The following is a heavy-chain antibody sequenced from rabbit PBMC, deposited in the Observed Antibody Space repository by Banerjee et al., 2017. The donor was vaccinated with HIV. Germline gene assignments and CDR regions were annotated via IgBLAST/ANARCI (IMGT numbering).Heavy chain of an antibody. J-gene: IGHJ6*01. D-gene: IGHD1-1*01. CDR3: AREDANIDGCYDL. Sequence: QSLEESGGGLVKPGGTLTLTCTASGIDFNYNYWICWVRQAPGKGLEWIACINTSSGNTVYASWAKGRFTIPRTSSTTVTLQMTILTVTDTATYFCAREDANIDGCYDLWGQGTLVTVS. V-gene: IGHV1S40*01. CDR1: GIDFNYNYW. CDR2: INTSSGNT.